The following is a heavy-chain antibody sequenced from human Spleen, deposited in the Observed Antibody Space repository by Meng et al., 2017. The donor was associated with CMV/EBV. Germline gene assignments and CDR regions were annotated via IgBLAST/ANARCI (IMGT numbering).Heavy chain of an antibody. V-gene: IGHV6-1*02. J-gene: IGHJ4*02. CDR2: TYYRSKYYN. CDR3: ARDWGDVRGGFDF. CDR1: GDSVSSNSAA. Sequence: PPPPSGPGLGKPSQTLSLTCASSGDSVSSNSAAWNWIRQSPSRGLEWLGRTYYRSKYYNDYALSVKSRITINPDTSKNQFSLQLNSVTPEDTAIYYCARDWGDVRGGFDFWGQGTLVTVSS. D-gene: IGHD3-10*02.